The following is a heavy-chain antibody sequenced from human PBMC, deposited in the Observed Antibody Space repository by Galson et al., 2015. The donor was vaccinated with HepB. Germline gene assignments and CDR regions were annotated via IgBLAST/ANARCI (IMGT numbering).Heavy chain of an antibody. CDR1: GFTFDDYA. D-gene: IGHD5-12*01. CDR2: ISWNSGST. Sequence: SLRLSCAASGFTFDDYAMHWVRQAPGKGLEWVSGISWNSGSTGYADSVKGRFTISRDNAKNSLYLQMNSLRAEDTALYYCAKDTDGRVATRGDDAFDIWGQGTMVTVSS. J-gene: IGHJ3*02. V-gene: IGHV3-9*01. CDR3: AKDTDGRVATRGDDAFDI.